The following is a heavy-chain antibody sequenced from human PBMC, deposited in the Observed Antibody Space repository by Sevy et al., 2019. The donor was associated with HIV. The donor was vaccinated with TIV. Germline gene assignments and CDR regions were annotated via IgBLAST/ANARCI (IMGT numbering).Heavy chain of an antibody. D-gene: IGHD3-22*01. CDR2: FDPEDGKR. CDR3: ATTKDYYESSGDPFDY. J-gene: IGHJ4*02. V-gene: IGHV1-24*01. Sequence: ASVKVSCKVSGYTLTKLSMHWVRQVRGKGLEWMGSFDPEDGKRIYAQKFQGRFTMTEVTSTDTGYLDLNSLRSEDSAVYFCATTKDYYESSGDPFDYWGQGTLVTVSS. CDR1: GYTLTKLS.